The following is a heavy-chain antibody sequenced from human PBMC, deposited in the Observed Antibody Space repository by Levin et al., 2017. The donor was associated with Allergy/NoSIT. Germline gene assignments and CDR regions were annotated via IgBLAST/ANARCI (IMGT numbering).Heavy chain of an antibody. J-gene: IGHJ6*02. CDR1: GGSFSGYY. V-gene: IGHV4-34*01. Sequence: SQTLSLTCAVYGGSFSGYYWSWIRQPPGKGLEWIGEINHSGSTNYNPSLKSRVTISVDTSKNQFSLKLSSVTAADTAVYYCARLKIWYHRPYYYYGMDVWGQGTTVTVSS. CDR3: ARLKIWYHRPYYYYGMDV. D-gene: IGHD2-2*01. CDR2: INHSGST.